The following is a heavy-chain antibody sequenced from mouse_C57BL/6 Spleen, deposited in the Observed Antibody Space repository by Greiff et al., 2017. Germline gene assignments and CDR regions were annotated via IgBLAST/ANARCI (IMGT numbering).Heavy chain of an antibody. V-gene: IGHV1-82*01. CDR2: IYPGDGDT. Sequence: QVQLQQSGPELVKPGASVKISCKASGYAFSSSWMNWVKQRPGKGLEWIGRIYPGDGDTNYNGKLKGKGTRTAYKSSSTAYMQLSSLTSEDSSVYFCARAGGWYFDVWGTGTTVTVSS. J-gene: IGHJ1*03. CDR3: ARAGGWYFDV. CDR1: GYAFSSSW.